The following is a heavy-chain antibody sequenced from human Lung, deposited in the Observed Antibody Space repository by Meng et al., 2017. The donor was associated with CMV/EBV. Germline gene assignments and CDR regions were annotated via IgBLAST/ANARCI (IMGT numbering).Heavy chain of an antibody. CDR3: AKDRAGAASPHFDF. CDR2: IWYDGSNE. V-gene: IGHV3-33*06. CDR1: GFSFRDHG. Sequence: GGSLRLXCVVSGFSFRDHGMHWVRQAPGKGPEWVAVIWYDGSNEDYADSVKGRFTISRDNSKNTLYLQMNSLRAEDTAMYYCAKDRAGAASPHFDFWGPGTXVTVAS. D-gene: IGHD2-15*01. J-gene: IGHJ4*02.